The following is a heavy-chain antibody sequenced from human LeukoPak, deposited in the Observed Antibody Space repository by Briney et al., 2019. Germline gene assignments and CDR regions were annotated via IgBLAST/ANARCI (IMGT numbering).Heavy chain of an antibody. Sequence: GGSLRLSCTASGFTFSNFETNWVRQAPGKGLQWLAYINTGATSEYYADSVKGRITISRDNAKNSLYLQMNSLRVEDTAIYYCARVVCTGGSCFQNDYWGQGTLVTVSS. D-gene: IGHD2-15*01. CDR2: INTGATSE. CDR3: ARVVCTGGSCFQNDY. J-gene: IGHJ4*02. V-gene: IGHV3-48*03. CDR1: GFTFSNFE.